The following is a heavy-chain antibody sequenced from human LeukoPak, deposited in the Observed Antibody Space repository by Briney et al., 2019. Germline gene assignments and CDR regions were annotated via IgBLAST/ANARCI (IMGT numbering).Heavy chain of an antibody. D-gene: IGHD3-10*01. CDR1: GDSMTIYY. J-gene: IGHJ4*02. CDR3: AKTGSLMGRFFEY. V-gene: IGHV4-59*01. Sequence: SETLSLTCTVSGDSMTIYYSDCIPEPPQKGLECGGYIHHSGGTNYNPSLKSRLTMSVDTSKNQFSLKLTSVSAADTAMYFCAKTGSLMGRFFEYWGQGIQVIVSS. CDR2: IHHSGGT.